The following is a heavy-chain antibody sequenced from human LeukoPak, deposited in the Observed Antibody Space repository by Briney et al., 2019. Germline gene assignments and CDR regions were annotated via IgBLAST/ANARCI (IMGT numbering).Heavy chain of an antibody. CDR1: GYSFTSYW. J-gene: IGHJ4*02. D-gene: IGHD3-22*01. Sequence: GESLKISCEGSGYSFTSYWIGWVRQMPGKGLEWMGIIYPGDSDTRYSPSFQGQVTISADKSISTAYLQWSSLKASDTAMYYCAKTSYYYDGSGYPDYWGQGTLVTVSS. CDR3: AKTSYYYDGSGYPDY. CDR2: IYPGDSDT. V-gene: IGHV5-51*01.